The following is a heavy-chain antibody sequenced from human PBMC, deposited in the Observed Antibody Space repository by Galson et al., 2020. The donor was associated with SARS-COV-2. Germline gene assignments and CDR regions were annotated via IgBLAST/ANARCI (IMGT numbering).Heavy chain of an antibody. Sequence: QLGESLKISCAASGFTFSSYAMHWVRQAPGKGLEWVAVISYDGSNKYYADSMKGRFTISRDNSKNTLYLQMNSLRAEDTAVYYCARDLSGYSYGSDYWGQGTLVTVSS. J-gene: IGHJ4*02. D-gene: IGHD5-18*01. CDR2: ISYDGSNK. CDR3: ARDLSGYSYGSDY. CDR1: GFTFSSYA. V-gene: IGHV3-30*04.